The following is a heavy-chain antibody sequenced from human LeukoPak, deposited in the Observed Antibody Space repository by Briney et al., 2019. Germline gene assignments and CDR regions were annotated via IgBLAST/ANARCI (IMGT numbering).Heavy chain of an antibody. CDR1: GFTFSSYS. CDR2: ISSSGSFI. Sequence: PGGSLRLSCAASGFTFSSYSMNWVRQAPGKGLEWVSSISSSGSFIYYADSVKGRFTISRDNAKNSLNLQMNSLRAEDTAVYYCARNYDFWSGCYSADIDYWGQGTLVTVSS. CDR3: ARNYDFWSGCYSADIDY. V-gene: IGHV3-21*01. D-gene: IGHD3-3*01. J-gene: IGHJ4*02.